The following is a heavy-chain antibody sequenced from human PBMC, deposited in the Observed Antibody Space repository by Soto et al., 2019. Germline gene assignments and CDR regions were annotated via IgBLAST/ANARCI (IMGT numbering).Heavy chain of an antibody. V-gene: IGHV4-39*01. CDR1: GGSISSSSSISSSSYY. CDR2: IYYSGST. J-gene: IGHJ4*02. CDR3: ARVPSGSYFDY. D-gene: IGHD1-26*01. Sequence: QLQLQESGPGLVKPSETLSLTCTVSGGSISSSSSISSSSYYWGWIRQPQGKGLEWIGSIYYSGSTNYNTCLKSRVTISVDTSKNKFSRKLSSVTAADTAVYYCARVPSGSYFDYWGQGTLVTVSS.